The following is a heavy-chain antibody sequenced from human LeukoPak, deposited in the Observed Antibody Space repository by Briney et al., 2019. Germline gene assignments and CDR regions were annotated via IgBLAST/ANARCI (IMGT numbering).Heavy chain of an antibody. CDR2: IYYSGST. CDR1: GGSISSYY. J-gene: IGHJ4*02. D-gene: IGHD3-10*01. CDR3: ARATSRYYYGSGSYYNGYYFDY. V-gene: IGHV4-59*13. Sequence: SETLSLTCTVSGGSISSYYWSWIRQPPGKGLEWIGYIYYSGSTNYNPSLKSRVTISVDTSKNQLSLKLSSVTAADTAVYYCARATSRYYYGSGSYYNGYYFDYWGQGTLVTVSS.